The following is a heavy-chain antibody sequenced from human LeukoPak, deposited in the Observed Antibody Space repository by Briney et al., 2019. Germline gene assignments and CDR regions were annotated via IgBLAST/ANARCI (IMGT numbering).Heavy chain of an antibody. CDR2: ISAYNGNT. Sequence: ASVKVSCKASGYTFSTYGISWVRQAPGQGLEWMAWISAYNGNTNYAQKLQGRVTMTTDTSTSTAYMELKSLRSDDTAVYYCARDPRKTYSSGWYYFDYWGQGTLVTVSS. CDR1: GYTFSTYG. V-gene: IGHV1-18*01. CDR3: ARDPRKTYSSGWYYFDY. J-gene: IGHJ4*02. D-gene: IGHD6-19*01.